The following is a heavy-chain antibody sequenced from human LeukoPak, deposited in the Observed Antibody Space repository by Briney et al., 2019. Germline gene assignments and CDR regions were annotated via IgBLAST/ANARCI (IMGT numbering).Heavy chain of an antibody. CDR1: GYTFTGYY. Sequence: ASVKVSCKASGYTFTGYYMHWVRQAPGQGLEWMGWINPNSGGTNYAQKFQGRVTMTRDTSISTAYMELSRLRSDDTAVYYRARGGRGWLSPYYFDYWGQGTLVTVSS. D-gene: IGHD3-22*01. V-gene: IGHV1-2*02. CDR2: INPNSGGT. CDR3: ARGGRGWLSPYYFDY. J-gene: IGHJ4*02.